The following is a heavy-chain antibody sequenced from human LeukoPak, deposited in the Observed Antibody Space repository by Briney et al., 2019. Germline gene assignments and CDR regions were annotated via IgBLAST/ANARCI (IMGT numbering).Heavy chain of an antibody. V-gene: IGHV1-18*01. J-gene: IGHJ4*02. CDR1: GYAFTSYG. CDR3: ARVGSEAAAGGVDY. Sequence: ASVKVSCKASGYAFTSYGISWVREAPGQGLEWMEWISAYNGNTNYAQKLQGRVTMTTDTSTSTAYMELRSLRSDDTAVYYCARVGSEAAAGGVDYWGQGTLVTVSS. CDR2: ISAYNGNT. D-gene: IGHD6-13*01.